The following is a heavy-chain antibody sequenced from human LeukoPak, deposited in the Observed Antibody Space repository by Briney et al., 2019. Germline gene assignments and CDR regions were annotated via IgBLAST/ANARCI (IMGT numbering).Heavy chain of an antibody. Sequence: SETLSLTCAVYGGSFSGYYWSWIRQPPGKGLEWIGEVNHSGSTNYNPSLKSRVTISVDTSKNQFSLKLSSVTAADTAVYYCARGNLWSGSFPYWGQGTLVTVSS. J-gene: IGHJ4*02. D-gene: IGHD3-3*01. CDR2: VNHSGST. CDR1: GGSFSGYY. CDR3: ARGNLWSGSFPY. V-gene: IGHV4-34*01.